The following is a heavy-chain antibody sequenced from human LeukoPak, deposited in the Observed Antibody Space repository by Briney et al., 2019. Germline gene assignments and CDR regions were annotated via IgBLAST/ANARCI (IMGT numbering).Heavy chain of an antibody. CDR2: IYYSGST. CDR3: ARDPYYYDSSGYYYSGSFDY. Sequence: PSETLSLTCTVSGGSISSYYWSWIRQPPGKALEWIGYIYYSGSTNYNPSLKSRVTISVDTSKNQFSLKLSSVTAADTAVYYCARDPYYYDSSGYYYSGSFDYWGQGTLVTVSS. CDR1: GGSISSYY. J-gene: IGHJ4*02. D-gene: IGHD3-22*01. V-gene: IGHV4-59*12.